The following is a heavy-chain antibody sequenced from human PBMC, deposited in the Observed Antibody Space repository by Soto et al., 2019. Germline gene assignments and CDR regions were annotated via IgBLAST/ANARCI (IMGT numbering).Heavy chain of an antibody. CDR3: ARPGGSGWFYFDS. CDR1: GESSSGPIYY. V-gene: IGHV4-39*02. CDR2: IYYSGST. D-gene: IGHD6-13*01. Sequence: SETLSLTCIVSGESSSGPIYYWGWIRQPPGKGLEWIGSIYYSGSTYYNPSLKSRVTISVDTSKNHFSLKLTSVTAADTAVYYCARPGGSGWFYFDSWGQGSQVTVS. J-gene: IGHJ4*02.